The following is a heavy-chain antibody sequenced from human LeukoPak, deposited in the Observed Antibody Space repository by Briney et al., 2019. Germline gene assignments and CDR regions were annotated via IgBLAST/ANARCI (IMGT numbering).Heavy chain of an antibody. CDR1: GFTFSSYW. CDR2: IKQDGSEK. J-gene: IGHJ4*02. V-gene: IGHV3-7*05. Sequence: GGSLRLSCAASGFTFSSYWMSWVRQAPGKGLEWVANIKQDGSEKYYVDSVKGRFTISRDNAENSLYLQMNSLRAEDTAVYYCAREVYEYYFDYWGQGTLVTVSS. D-gene: IGHD1-14*01. CDR3: AREVYEYYFDY.